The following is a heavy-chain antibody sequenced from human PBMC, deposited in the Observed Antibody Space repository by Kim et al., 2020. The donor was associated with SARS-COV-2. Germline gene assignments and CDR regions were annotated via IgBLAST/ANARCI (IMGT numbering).Heavy chain of an antibody. CDR1: GFTFSSYA. J-gene: IGHJ3*02. D-gene: IGHD3-10*01. CDR2: ISYDGSNK. V-gene: IGHV3-30-3*01. CDR3: ATRGTMVRGVMTAFDI. Sequence: GGSLRLSCAASGFTFSSYAMHWVRQAPGKGLEWVAVISYDGSNKYYADSVKGRFTISRDNSKNTLYLQMNSLRAEDTAVYYCATRGTMVRGVMTAFDIWGQGTMVTVSS.